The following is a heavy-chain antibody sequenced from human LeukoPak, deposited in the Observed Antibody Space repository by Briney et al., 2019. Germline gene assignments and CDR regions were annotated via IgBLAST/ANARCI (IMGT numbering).Heavy chain of an antibody. J-gene: IGHJ4*02. Sequence: ASVKVSCKASGYTFRSYDINWVRQATGQGLEWMGWMNPDSGNTGYAQNFQGRAIMTSNTSITTAYMELTSLRSEDTAVYYCARGSFRGYCLDTSCYTTNYWGQGTLVTVSS. CDR2: MNPDSGNT. V-gene: IGHV1-8*01. D-gene: IGHD2-2*02. CDR1: GYTFRSYD. CDR3: ARGSFRGYCLDTSCYTTNY.